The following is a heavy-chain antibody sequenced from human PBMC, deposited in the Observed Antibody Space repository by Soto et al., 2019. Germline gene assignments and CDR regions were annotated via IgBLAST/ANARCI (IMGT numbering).Heavy chain of an antibody. CDR3: AKQGRDGTSTPHYCDC. V-gene: IGHV3-23*01. CDR1: GFTFSNYA. CDR2: ISSAVNT. Sequence: PGGSLRLSCAGSGFTFSNYAMSWVRQAPGKGLEWVSAISSAVNTYYADSVKGRFTISRDNSKNTLSLQMNSLRAEDTAVYYFAKQGRDGTSTPHYCDCWGQGTLGSV. J-gene: IGHJ4*02.